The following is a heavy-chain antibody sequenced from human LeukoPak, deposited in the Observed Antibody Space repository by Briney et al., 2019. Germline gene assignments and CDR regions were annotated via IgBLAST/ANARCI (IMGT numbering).Heavy chain of an antibody. Sequence: PSETLSLTCAVYGGSFSGYYWSWIRQPPGKGLEWIGEINHSGSTNYNPSLKSRVTISVDTSKNQSSLKLSSVTAADTAVYYCARVSVGNWFDPWGQGTLVTVSS. V-gene: IGHV4-34*01. CDR3: ARVSVGNWFDP. CDR1: GGSFSGYY. D-gene: IGHD1-26*01. CDR2: INHSGST. J-gene: IGHJ5*02.